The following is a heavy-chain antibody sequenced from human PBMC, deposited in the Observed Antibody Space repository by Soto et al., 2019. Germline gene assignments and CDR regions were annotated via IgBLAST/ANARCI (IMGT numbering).Heavy chain of an antibody. J-gene: IGHJ5*02. CDR1: GGSINSYY. CDR2: IYYSGST. CDR3: ARLISIAARPDWFDP. V-gene: IGHV4-59*08. D-gene: IGHD6-6*01. Sequence: SETLSLNCTVSGGSINSYYWSWIRQPPGKELEWIGYIYYSGSTYYNPSLKSRVTISVDTSKNQFSLKLSSVTAADTAVYYCARLISIAARPDWFDPWGQGNLVTVSS.